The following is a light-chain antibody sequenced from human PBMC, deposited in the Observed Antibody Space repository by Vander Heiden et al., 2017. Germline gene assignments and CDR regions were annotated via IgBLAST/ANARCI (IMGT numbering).Light chain of an antibody. J-gene: IGLJ1*01. CDR3: QVWDSATDHHV. CDR2: DES. CDR1: NSGTKS. Sequence: YVLTQPPSVSVAPGPTAKIPCGGHNSGTKSVHWYQQRPGQAPVLVVYDESDRPSGIPERCSGSNSGSAATLTISGGEAGDEADYFCQVWDSATDHHVFATGTKVTVL. V-gene: IGLV3-21*02.